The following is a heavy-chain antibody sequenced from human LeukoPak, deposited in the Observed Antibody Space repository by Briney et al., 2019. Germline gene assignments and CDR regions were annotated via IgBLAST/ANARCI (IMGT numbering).Heavy chain of an antibody. CDR2: IYYSGST. V-gene: IGHV4-59*01. CDR1: GVSISSYY. CDR3: ARLDYDILTGYFYFDY. D-gene: IGHD3-9*01. Sequence: SETLSLTCTVSGVSISSYYWSWIRQPPGKGLEWIGYIYYSGSTNYNPSLKSRVTISVDTSKNQFSLKLSSVTAADTAVYYCARLDYDILTGYFYFDYWGQGTLVTVSS. J-gene: IGHJ4*02.